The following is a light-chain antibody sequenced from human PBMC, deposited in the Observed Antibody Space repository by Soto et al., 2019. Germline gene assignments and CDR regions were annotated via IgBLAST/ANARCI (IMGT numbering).Light chain of an antibody. V-gene: IGKV1-13*02. Sequence: AIQLTQSPSSLSASVGDRVSITCRASQGISSALAWYQQKPGKAPKLLIHDASTLESGVPSRFRGSGSGTDFTLTISSLQPEDFATYYCQQFNIYPLTCGGGTKVDIK. J-gene: IGKJ4*01. CDR2: DAS. CDR3: QQFNIYPLT. CDR1: QGISSA.